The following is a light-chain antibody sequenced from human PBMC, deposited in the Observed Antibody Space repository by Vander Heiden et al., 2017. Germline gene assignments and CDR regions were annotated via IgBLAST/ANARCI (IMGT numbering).Light chain of an antibody. CDR2: KDS. V-gene: IGLV3-25*03. CDR1: ALPNQY. Sequence: SYELTQPPSVSVYPGQTARITCSGDALPNQYAYWYQQKPGQAPVLVIYKDSERPSGIPERFSGSSSGTTVTLTISGVQAEDEADYYCQSADSSGTYWVFGGGTKLTVL. J-gene: IGLJ3*02. CDR3: QSADSSGTYWV.